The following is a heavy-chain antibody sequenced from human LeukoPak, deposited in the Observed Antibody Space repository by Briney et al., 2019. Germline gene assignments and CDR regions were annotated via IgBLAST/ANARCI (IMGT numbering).Heavy chain of an antibody. Sequence: PGGSLRLSCAASGFTFSNYAMHWVRQAPGKGLEWVAVIWYDGSNKFYADSAKGRFTVSRDNSKNTLYLQMNSLRAEDTAVYYCAKDLNWFDPWGQGTLVTVSS. V-gene: IGHV3-33*06. J-gene: IGHJ5*02. CDR1: GFTFSNYA. CDR3: AKDLNWFDP. CDR2: IWYDGSNK.